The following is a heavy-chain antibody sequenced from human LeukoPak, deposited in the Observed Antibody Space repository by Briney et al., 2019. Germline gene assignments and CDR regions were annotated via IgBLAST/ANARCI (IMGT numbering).Heavy chain of an antibody. CDR2: MNPNSGNT. Sequence: ASVKVSSKTAVYTFSYCDNNLGRQATGQGLEWMGWMNPNSGNTGYAQKFQGRVTMTRDTSMRTAYMELSSLRSEDTAVYYCTRGLIRGVQGPWGQGTLVTVSS. D-gene: IGHD3-10*01. V-gene: IGHV1-8*01. CDR3: TRGLIRGVQGP. J-gene: IGHJ5*02. CDR1: VYTFSYCD.